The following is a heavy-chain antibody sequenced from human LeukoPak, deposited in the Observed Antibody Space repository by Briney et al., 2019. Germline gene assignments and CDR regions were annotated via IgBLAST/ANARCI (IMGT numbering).Heavy chain of an antibody. J-gene: IGHJ4*02. V-gene: IGHV3-48*04. CDR1: GFTFSRYS. D-gene: IGHD6-19*01. Sequence: PGGSLRLSCAASGFTFSRYSMSWVRQAPGKGREWISSISTSSSTIYYADSVKGRFTISRDNAKNSLYLQMNSLRAEDTAMYYCARDALGWYYFDYWGQGTLVTVSS. CDR2: ISTSSSTI. CDR3: ARDALGWYYFDY.